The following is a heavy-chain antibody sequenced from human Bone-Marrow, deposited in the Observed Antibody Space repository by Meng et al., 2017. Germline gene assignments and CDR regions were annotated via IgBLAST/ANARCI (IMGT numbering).Heavy chain of an antibody. V-gene: IGHV3-21*01. J-gene: IGHJ4*02. CDR2: ISSSSSYI. CDR3: AREEITGSASAFDY. D-gene: IGHD1-14*01. Sequence: GESLKIPCAASGLTFSSYSMNWVRQAPGKGLEWVSSISSSSSYIYYADSVKGRFTISRDNAKNSLYLQMNSLRAEDTAVYYCAREEITGSASAFDYWGQGTLVTVSS. CDR1: GLTFSSYS.